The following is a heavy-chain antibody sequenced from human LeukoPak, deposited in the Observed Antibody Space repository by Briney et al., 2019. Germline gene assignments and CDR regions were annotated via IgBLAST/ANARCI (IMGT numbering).Heavy chain of an antibody. CDR2: ISYDGSNK. V-gene: IGHV3-30*18. D-gene: IGHD5-24*01. CDR3: AKGDGYTTRPKYYFDY. J-gene: IGHJ4*02. CDR1: GFTFSSYW. Sequence: QPGGSLRLSCAASGFTFSSYWMSWVRQAPGKGLEWVAVISYDGSNKYYADSVKGRFTISRDNSKNTLYLQMNSLRAEDTAVYYCAKGDGYTTRPKYYFDYWGQGTLVTVSS.